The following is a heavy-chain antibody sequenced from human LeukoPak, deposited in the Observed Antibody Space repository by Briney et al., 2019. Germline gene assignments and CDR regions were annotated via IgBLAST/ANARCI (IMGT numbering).Heavy chain of an antibody. J-gene: IGHJ4*02. CDR3: ARESETSGWYDY. Sequence: GSLRLSCAAPGFIFDNYAIHWVRQAPGKGLEWVSLISGDGVSTFYADSVKGRFTISRDNTRKSLSLQMSSLRSEDTALYYCARESETSGWYDYWGQGTLVTVSS. D-gene: IGHD6-19*01. CDR1: GFIFDNYA. CDR2: ISGDGVST. V-gene: IGHV3-43*02.